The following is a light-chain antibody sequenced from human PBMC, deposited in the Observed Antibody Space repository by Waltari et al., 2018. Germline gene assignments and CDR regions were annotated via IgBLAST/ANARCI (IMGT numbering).Light chain of an antibody. CDR3: SSYTSSGVV. CDR1: GRDVGGYYY. CDR2: DVY. Sequence: QSALTQPASVSGSPGQAIIISCTGTGRDVGGYYYVSWYQQYPGKAPRLISYDVYNRPSGVSNRFSGSKSDNTASLTISGLQAEDESVYYCSSYTSSGVVFGGGTKLTVL. J-gene: IGLJ2*01. V-gene: IGLV2-14*01.